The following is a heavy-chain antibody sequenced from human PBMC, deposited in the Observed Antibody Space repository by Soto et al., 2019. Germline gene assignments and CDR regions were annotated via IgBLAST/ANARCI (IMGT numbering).Heavy chain of an antibody. D-gene: IGHD1-26*01. CDR1: GFTFSYYW. V-gene: IGHV3-74*01. CDR2: IHSDGSST. J-gene: IGHJ3*01. Sequence: EVQLVESGGGLVQPGESLRLSCAASGFTFSYYWMHWVRQAPGKGLVWVSRIHSDGSSTTYADSVKGRFTISRDNARNTLYLQMNSLRAEDTAVSYCARGDRGAFDSGGKGTVVTFSS. CDR3: ARGDRGAFDS.